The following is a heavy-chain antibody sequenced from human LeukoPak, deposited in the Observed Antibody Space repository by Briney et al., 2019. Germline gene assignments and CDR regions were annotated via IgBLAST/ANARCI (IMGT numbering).Heavy chain of an antibody. CDR1: GGSISSYY. J-gene: IGHJ4*02. V-gene: IGHV4-59*08. CDR2: IYNSGST. CDR3: AGSHRGYDFYFDY. Sequence: SETLSLTCTVSGGSISSYYWSWIRQSPGKGLEWIGYIYNSGSTNYNPSLKSRVTISVDTSKNQFSLKLSSVTAADSAVYYCAGSHRGYDFYFDYWGQGTLVTVSS. D-gene: IGHD5-12*01.